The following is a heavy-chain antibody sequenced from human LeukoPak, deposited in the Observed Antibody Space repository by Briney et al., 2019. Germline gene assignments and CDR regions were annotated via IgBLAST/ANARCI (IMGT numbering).Heavy chain of an antibody. CDR3: AAEAVPAGDYYYYGMDV. D-gene: IGHD2-2*01. CDR1: GYTFTGYY. V-gene: IGHV1-2*02. CDR2: INPNSGGT. Sequence: ASVKVSCKASGYTFTGYYMHWVRQAPGQGLEWMGWINPNSGGTNYAQKFQSRVTMTRDTSISTAYMELSRLRSDDTAVYYCAAEAVPAGDYYYYGMDVWGQGTTVTVSS. J-gene: IGHJ6*02.